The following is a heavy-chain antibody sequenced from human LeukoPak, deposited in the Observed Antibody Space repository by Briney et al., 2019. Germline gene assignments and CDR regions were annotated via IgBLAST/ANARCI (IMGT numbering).Heavy chain of an antibody. Sequence: PGGSLRLSCAASGFTFSTYIMHWVRQAPGKGLEWVAVISYDGAIKYYADSVKGRFTISRDNSKNTLYLQMNTLRGEDTAVYYCARGDTGGRWPNFDYWGQGTLVTVSS. J-gene: IGHJ4*02. CDR1: GFTFSTYI. CDR2: ISYDGAIK. CDR3: ARGDTGGRWPNFDY. V-gene: IGHV3-30*04. D-gene: IGHD2-15*01.